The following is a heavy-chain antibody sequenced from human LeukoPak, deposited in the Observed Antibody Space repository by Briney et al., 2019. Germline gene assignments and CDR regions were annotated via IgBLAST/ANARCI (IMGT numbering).Heavy chain of an antibody. CDR3: ARTPYGSGSYLVY. CDR1: GASISRYY. J-gene: IGHJ4*02. D-gene: IGHD3-10*01. Sequence: SETLSLTCSVSGASISRYYWSWIRQPPGKGLEWIGYIYYSGSTYYNPSLQSRVTISLDTSNNQFSLEVRSVTAADTAVYYCARTPYGSGSYLVYWGQGILVPVSS. V-gene: IGHV4-59*01. CDR2: IYYSGST.